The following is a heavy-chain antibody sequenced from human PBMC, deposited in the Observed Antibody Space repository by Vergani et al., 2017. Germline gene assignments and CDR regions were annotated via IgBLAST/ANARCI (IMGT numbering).Heavy chain of an antibody. CDR2: IWYDGSNK. Sequence: QVQLVESGGGVVQPGRSLRLSCAASGFTFSSYGMHWVRQAPGKGLEWVAVIWYDGSNKYYADSVKGRFTISRDNSKNTLYLQMNRLRAEDTAVYYCARDMLYVILSSDYMDVWGKGTTVTVSS. CDR1: GFTFSSYG. CDR3: ARDMLYVILSSDYMDV. J-gene: IGHJ6*03. D-gene: IGHD2-8*01. V-gene: IGHV3-33*01.